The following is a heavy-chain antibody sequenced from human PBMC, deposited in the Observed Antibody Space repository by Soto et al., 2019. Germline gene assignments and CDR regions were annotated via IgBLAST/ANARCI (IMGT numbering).Heavy chain of an antibody. CDR1: GFTFSTYA. V-gene: IGHV3-23*01. Sequence: GQLLEYGGGLVQPGWSLRLSCAASGFTFSTYAMSWVRQAPGKGLEGVSTITTSGGNTYYADSVQGLFTLSRDNSKNTLYLQMNSLSAEDTAVYYCAGRYCTNAVCYTNYYYYIDVWGKGTTVTFSS. CDR2: ITTSGGNT. J-gene: IGHJ6*03. CDR3: AGRYCTNAVCYTNYYYYIDV. D-gene: IGHD2-8*01.